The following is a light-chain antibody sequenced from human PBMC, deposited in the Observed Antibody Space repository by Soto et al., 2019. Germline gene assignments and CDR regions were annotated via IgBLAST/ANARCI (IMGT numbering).Light chain of an antibody. CDR3: QTWGTGIVV. Sequence: QSVLTQSPSASASLGASVKLTCTLSSGHSSYAIAWHQQQPEKGPRYLMKLNSDGSHSKGDGIPDRFSGSSSGAERYLTISCLQYGDEADYYGQTWGTGIVVFGGGTKLTVL. J-gene: IGLJ2*01. CDR2: LNSDGSH. CDR1: SGHSSYA. V-gene: IGLV4-69*01.